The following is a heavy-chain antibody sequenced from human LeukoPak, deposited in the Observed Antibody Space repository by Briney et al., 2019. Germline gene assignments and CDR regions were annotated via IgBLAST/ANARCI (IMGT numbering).Heavy chain of an antibody. D-gene: IGHD3-10*01. CDR3: TRHGGGFGELNKEFDY. CDR1: GFTFTNAW. V-gene: IGHV3-15*01. CDR2: IKSKTDGGTT. J-gene: IGHJ4*02. Sequence: GGSLRLSCAASGFTFTNAWMSWVRQAPGKGLEWAGRIKSKTDGGTTDYAAPVKGRFTISRDDSKNTLYLQMSSLKTEDTAVYYCTRHGGGFGELNKEFDYWGQGTLVTVSS.